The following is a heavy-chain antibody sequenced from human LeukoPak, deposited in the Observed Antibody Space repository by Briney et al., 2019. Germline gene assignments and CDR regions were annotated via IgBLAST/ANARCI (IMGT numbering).Heavy chain of an antibody. J-gene: IGHJ4*02. V-gene: IGHV4-31*03. CDR3: ARTGIAAAGTREVFGY. Sequence: SETLSLTCTVSGGSISSGGYYWGWIRQHPGKGLEWIGYIYYSGSTYYNPSLKSRLTISVDTSKNQFSLKLSSVTAADTAVYYCARTGIAAAGTREVFGYWGQGTLVTVSS. CDR2: IYYSGST. CDR1: GGSISSGGYY. D-gene: IGHD6-13*01.